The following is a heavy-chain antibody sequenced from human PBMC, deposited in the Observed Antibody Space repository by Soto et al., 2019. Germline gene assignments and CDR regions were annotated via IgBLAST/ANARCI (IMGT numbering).Heavy chain of an antibody. J-gene: IGHJ4*02. CDR2: IFRDGNTK. CDR3: TNWRASLNFDY. Sequence: QVQLAESGGGVVQPGGSLTLSCAASGFSFSNYGMHWVRQAPGKGLEWVAAIFRDGNTKQYADSVKGRFSVSRDNSQNSLYLQMNSLRTEDTAVYYCTNWRASLNFDYWGQGALVTVSS. CDR1: GFSFSNYG. V-gene: IGHV3-33*06.